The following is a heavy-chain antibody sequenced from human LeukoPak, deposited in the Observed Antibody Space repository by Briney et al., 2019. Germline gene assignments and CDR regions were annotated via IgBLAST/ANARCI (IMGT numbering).Heavy chain of an antibody. Sequence: ASVKVSCKASGYTFTGYYMHWVRQAPGQGLEWMGWINPNSGGTNYAQKFQGWVTMTRDTSISTAYMELSRLRSDDTAVYYCAREPYDSSGYHFDYWGQGTLVTASS. CDR2: INPNSGGT. V-gene: IGHV1-2*04. CDR3: AREPYDSSGYHFDY. D-gene: IGHD3-22*01. CDR1: GYTFTGYY. J-gene: IGHJ4*02.